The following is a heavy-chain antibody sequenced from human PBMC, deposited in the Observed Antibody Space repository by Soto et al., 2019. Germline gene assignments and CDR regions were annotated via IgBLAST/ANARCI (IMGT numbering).Heavy chain of an antibody. Sequence: EVQLVESGGGLVQAGGSLRLSCAASGFTFRFYDMHWVRQAIGKGLEWVSVIGTAGHAYYAGSVKGRFTITRENAKNSLYLQMNSLRDGDTAVYYCARGGGFGEQYSDAFDIWGQGTMVTVSS. CDR3: ARGGGFGEQYSDAFDI. D-gene: IGHD3-10*01. J-gene: IGHJ3*02. CDR2: IGTAGHA. CDR1: GFTFRFYD. V-gene: IGHV3-13*01.